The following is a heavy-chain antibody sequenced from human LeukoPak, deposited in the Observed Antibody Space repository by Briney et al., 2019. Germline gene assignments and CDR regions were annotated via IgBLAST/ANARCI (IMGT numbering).Heavy chain of an antibody. Sequence: PGGSLRLSCAASGFTFSSYSMSWVRQAPGKGLEWVSSISSSSSYIYYADSVKGRFTISRDNSKNTLYLQMNSLRAEDTAVYYCARSVVTAIQLDYWGQGTLVTVSS. J-gene: IGHJ4*02. V-gene: IGHV3-21*01. D-gene: IGHD2-21*02. CDR2: ISSSSSYI. CDR1: GFTFSSYS. CDR3: ARSVVTAIQLDY.